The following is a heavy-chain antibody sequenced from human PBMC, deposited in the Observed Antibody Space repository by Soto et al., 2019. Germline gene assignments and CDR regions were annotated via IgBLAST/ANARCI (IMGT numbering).Heavy chain of an antibody. CDR1: GYTFTSYD. J-gene: IGHJ6*03. V-gene: IGHV1-46*03. Sequence: ASVKVSCKASGYTFTSYDMHWVRQAPGQGLEWMGIINPSGGSTSYAQKFQGRVTMTRDTSTSTVYMELSSLRSEDTAVYYCARGPVVVVAPYYYYMDVWGKGTTVTVSS. CDR2: INPSGGST. CDR3: ARGPVVVVAPYYYYMDV. D-gene: IGHD2-15*01.